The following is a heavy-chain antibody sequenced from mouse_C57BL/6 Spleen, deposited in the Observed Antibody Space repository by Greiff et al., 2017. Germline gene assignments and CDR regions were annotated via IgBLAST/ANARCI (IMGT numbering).Heavy chain of an antibody. J-gene: IGHJ2*01. Sequence: QVQLQQSGAELVRPGTSVKVSCKASGYAFTNYLIEWVKQRPGQGLEWIGVINPGSGGTNYNEKFKGKATLTADKSSSTAYMQLSSLTSEDSAVYFCARFYDGYRDYWGQGTTLTVSS. CDR3: ARFYDGYRDY. CDR2: INPGSGGT. D-gene: IGHD2-3*01. V-gene: IGHV1-54*01. CDR1: GYAFTNYL.